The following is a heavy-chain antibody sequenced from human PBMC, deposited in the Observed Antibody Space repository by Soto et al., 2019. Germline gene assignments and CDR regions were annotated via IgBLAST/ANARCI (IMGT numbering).Heavy chain of an antibody. J-gene: IGHJ5*02. CDR2: ISTYDDKT. CDR3: ARDLGYCNSSGCFRNWFDP. CDR1: GYSFRTHG. V-gene: IGHV1-18*01. D-gene: IGHD2-15*01. Sequence: ASVKVSCKASGYSFRTHGISWVRQAPGQGLEWMGWISTYDDKTNFPQKFQGRITMTTDTSTSTAYMELRSLRSDDTAVYFCARDLGYCNSSGCFRNWFDPWGQGTLVTVS.